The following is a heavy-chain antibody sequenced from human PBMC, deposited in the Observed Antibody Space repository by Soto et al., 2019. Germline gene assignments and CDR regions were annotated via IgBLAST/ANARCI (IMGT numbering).Heavy chain of an antibody. CDR2: INHSGST. D-gene: IGHD5-18*01. CDR3: ARGEVDTAIXSFGDFSSYPYYYGMDV. J-gene: IGHJ6*02. CDR1: GGSFSCYY. V-gene: IGHV4-34*01. Sequence: PSETLSLTCAVYGGSFSCYYWSWIRQPPGKGLEWIGEINHSGSTNYNPSLKSRVTISADTSKNQFSLKLSSVTAADTAVYYCARGEVDTAIXSFGDFSSYPYYYGMDVWGQGTTVTVSS.